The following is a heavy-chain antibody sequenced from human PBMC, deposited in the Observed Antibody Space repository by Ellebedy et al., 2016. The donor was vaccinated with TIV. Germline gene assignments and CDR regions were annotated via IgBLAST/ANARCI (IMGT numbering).Heavy chain of an antibody. V-gene: IGHV3-11*01. Sequence: GESLKISCAASGFTFRDYYMSWIRQAPGKGLEWVAYFGPSGTIIYNADSVKGRFTISRDNAKNSLYLQMSSLRVEDTAVYYCAGGYDSHGFDIWGQGTVVTVSS. CDR2: FGPSGTII. CDR1: GFTFRDYY. CDR3: AGGYDSHGFDI. D-gene: IGHD2-2*01. J-gene: IGHJ3*02.